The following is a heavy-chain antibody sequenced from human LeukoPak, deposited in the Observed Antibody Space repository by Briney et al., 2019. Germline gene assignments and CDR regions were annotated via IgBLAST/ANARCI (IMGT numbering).Heavy chain of an antibody. CDR3: AREPSLYCSGGSRYSGGRWFDP. CDR2: IYPGDSDT. D-gene: IGHD2-15*01. Sequence: GESLKISCKGSGYSFTSYWIGWVRQMPGKGLEWMGIIYPGDSDTRYSPSFQGQVTISADKSISTAYLQWSSLKASDTAMYYCAREPSLYCSGGSRYSGGRWFDPRGQGTLVTVSS. J-gene: IGHJ5*02. V-gene: IGHV5-51*01. CDR1: GYSFTSYW.